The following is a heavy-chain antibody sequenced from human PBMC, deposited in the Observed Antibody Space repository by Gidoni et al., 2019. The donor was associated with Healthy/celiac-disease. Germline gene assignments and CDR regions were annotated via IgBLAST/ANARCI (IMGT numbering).Heavy chain of an antibody. CDR1: GFTFSSYS. Sequence: EVQLVASGGGLVQPGGSLRLSCAASGFTFSSYSMNWVRQAPGKGLEWVSYISSSSSTIYYADSVKDRFTISRDNAKNSLYLQMNSLRDEDTAVYYCARSSLWFGEGAFDIWGQGTMVTVSS. V-gene: IGHV3-48*02. D-gene: IGHD3-10*01. J-gene: IGHJ3*02. CDR3: ARSSLWFGEGAFDI. CDR2: ISSSSSTI.